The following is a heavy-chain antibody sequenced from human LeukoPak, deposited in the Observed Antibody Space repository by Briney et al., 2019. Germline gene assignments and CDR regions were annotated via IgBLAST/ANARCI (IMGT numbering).Heavy chain of an antibody. CDR1: GFAFNTYS. J-gene: IGHJ4*02. D-gene: IGHD2/OR15-2a*01. V-gene: IGHV3-21*03. Sequence: GGSLRPSCAASGFAFNTYSMNWVRRAPGKGLEWVSFIFPSSTYIYYTDSVKGRFTISRDNARNSLYLQMDNLRAEDTGVYYCARDFYDGFALDYWGQGTLVTVSS. CDR2: IFPSSTYI. CDR3: ARDFYDGFALDY.